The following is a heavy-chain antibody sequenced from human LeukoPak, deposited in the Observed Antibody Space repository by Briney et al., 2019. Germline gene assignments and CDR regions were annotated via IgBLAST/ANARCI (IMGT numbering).Heavy chain of an antibody. V-gene: IGHV7-4-1*02. CDR3: ARHAVTELYNWFDP. CDR2: INTNTGNP. Sequence: ASVKVSCKASGYTFTSYAMNWVRQAPGQVLEWMGWINTNTGNPTYAQGFTGRFVFSLDTSVSTAYLQISSLKAEDTDVYYCARHAVTELYNWFDPWGQGTLVTVSS. D-gene: IGHD3-10*01. J-gene: IGHJ5*02. CDR1: GYTFTSYA.